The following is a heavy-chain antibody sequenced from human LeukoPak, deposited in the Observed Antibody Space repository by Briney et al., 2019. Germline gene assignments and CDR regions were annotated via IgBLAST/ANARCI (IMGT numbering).Heavy chain of an antibody. Sequence: SQTLSLTCGISGDSVSSNSAAWNWIRQSPSRGLVWLGRTYYRSKWFINYAPFVKSRIIINPDTPKNQVSLQLNSVTPEDTAVYYCTRSDCSSGRCPGFDNWGQGTLVTVSS. J-gene: IGHJ4*02. V-gene: IGHV6-1*01. CDR1: GDSVSSNSAA. CDR3: TRSDCSSGRCPGFDN. CDR2: TYYRSKWFI. D-gene: IGHD6-19*01.